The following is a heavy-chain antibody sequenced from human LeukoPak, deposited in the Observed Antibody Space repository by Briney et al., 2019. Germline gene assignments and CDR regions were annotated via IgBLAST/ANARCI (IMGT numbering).Heavy chain of an antibody. CDR2: TSPKGAGT. CDR1: RYTFTDYY. Sequence: ASVKVSCKVSRYTFTDYYIHWVRQAPGQGLEWMGWTSPKGAGTMSAQKFQGRITMTGDTSISTVYMELDRLTFDDTAVYYCARDNYGTLDYWGQGTLVTVSS. V-gene: IGHV1-2*02. D-gene: IGHD4-17*01. CDR3: ARDNYGTLDY. J-gene: IGHJ4*02.